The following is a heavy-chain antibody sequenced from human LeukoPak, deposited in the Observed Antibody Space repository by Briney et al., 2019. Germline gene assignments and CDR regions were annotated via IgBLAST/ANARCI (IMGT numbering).Heavy chain of an antibody. Sequence: GESLKISCKGSGYSFTNYWIGWVRPMPGKGLEWMGIIYPGDSHTRYSPSFQGQVTLSADKSISTAYLQWSSLKASDTAMYYCARRYCSGGNCYWSFDYWGQGTLVTVSS. D-gene: IGHD2-15*01. CDR1: GYSFTNYW. V-gene: IGHV5-51*01. CDR3: ARRYCSGGNCYWSFDY. CDR2: IYPGDSHT. J-gene: IGHJ4*02.